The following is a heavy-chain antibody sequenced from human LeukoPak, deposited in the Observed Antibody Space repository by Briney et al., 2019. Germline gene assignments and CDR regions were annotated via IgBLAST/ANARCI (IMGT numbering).Heavy chain of an antibody. J-gene: IGHJ4*02. CDR2: INPSGGST. V-gene: IGHV1-46*01. CDR3: ARAKGRTYIAAAGDYFDY. D-gene: IGHD6-13*01. Sequence: ASVKVSCKASGYTFTSYYMHWMRQAPGQGLEWMGIINPSGGSTSYAQKFQGRVTMTRDMSTSTVYMELSSLRSEDTAVYYCARAKGRTYIAAAGDYFDYWGQGTLVTVSS. CDR1: GYTFTSYY.